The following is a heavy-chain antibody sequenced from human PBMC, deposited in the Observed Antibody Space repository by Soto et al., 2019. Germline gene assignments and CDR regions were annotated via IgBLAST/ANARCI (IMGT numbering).Heavy chain of an antibody. CDR1: GFTFSSSA. D-gene: IGHD6-19*01. CDR3: VHMKVYTSRWYDSYWSGLEV. Sequence: EVQLLESGGGLVQPGGSLRLSCAASGFTFSSSAMSWVHQAPGTGLEWVSASSGVDGSTYYADSVKGRVTISRDDSKSTLYLRMNSLTPEDAAIYYCVHMKVYTSRWYDSYWSGLEVWGQGTKVTVSS. J-gene: IGHJ6*02. CDR2: SSGVDGST. V-gene: IGHV3-23*01.